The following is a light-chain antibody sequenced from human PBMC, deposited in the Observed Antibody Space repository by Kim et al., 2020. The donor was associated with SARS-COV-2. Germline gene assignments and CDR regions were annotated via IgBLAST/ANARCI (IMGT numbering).Light chain of an antibody. CDR3: QQSYSTPRSYS. CDR2: AAS. CDR1: QSISSY. J-gene: IGKJ2*03. Sequence: SVGDRVTITCRASQSISSYLNWYQQKPGKAPKLLIYAASSLQSGVPSRFSGSGSGTDFTLTISSLQPEDFATYYCQQSYSTPRSYSFGQGTKLEI. V-gene: IGKV1-39*01.